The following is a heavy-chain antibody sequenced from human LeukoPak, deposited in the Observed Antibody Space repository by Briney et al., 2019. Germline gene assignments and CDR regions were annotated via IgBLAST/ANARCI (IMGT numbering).Heavy chain of an antibody. CDR1: GFTFSSYA. V-gene: IGHV3-23*01. CDR3: AKGGLRGSFDP. J-gene: IGHJ5*02. CDR2: ISGSGGST. Sequence: GGSLRLSCAASGFTFSSYAMSWVRQAPGKGLGWVSAISGSGGSTYYADSVKGRFTISRDNSKNTLYLQMNSLRAEDTAVCYCAKGGLRGSFDPWGQGTLVTVSS.